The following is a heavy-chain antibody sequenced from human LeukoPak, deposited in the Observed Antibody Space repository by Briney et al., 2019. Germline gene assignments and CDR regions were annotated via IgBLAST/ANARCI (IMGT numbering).Heavy chain of an antibody. D-gene: IGHD3-3*01. V-gene: IGHV4-39*01. CDR2: VYYSGST. J-gene: IGHJ4*02. CDR3: ARIQLYYDFWSGYYHTFDY. CDR1: GGSISSSSYY. Sequence: PSETLSLTCTVSGGSISSSSYYWGWIRQPPGKGLEWIGSVYYSGSTYYNPSLKSRVTISVDTSKNQFSLKLSSVTAADTAVYYCARIQLYYDFWSGYYHTFDYWGQGTLVIVSS.